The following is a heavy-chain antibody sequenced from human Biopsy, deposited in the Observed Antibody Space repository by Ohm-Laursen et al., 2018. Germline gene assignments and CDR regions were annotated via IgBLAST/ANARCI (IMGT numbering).Heavy chain of an antibody. CDR2: VYYTGST. J-gene: IGHJ2*01. CDR1: GDSISSYY. Sequence: TLFLTCIVSGDSISSYYWSWIRQPPGKGLQWIGYVYYTGSTDYNPSLQSRVTISVDTSKNHFSLRLRSVTPADTAIYYCARDRGYYSDRTVPGYFDLWGRGTLVTVSS. D-gene: IGHD3-22*01. CDR3: ARDRGYYSDRTVPGYFDL. V-gene: IGHV4-59*01.